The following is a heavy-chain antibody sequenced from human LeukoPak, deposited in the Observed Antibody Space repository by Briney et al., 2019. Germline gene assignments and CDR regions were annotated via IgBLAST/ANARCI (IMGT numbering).Heavy chain of an antibody. J-gene: IGHJ3*02. CDR3: ARRYHFDSRGLHWRSPFDI. CDR1: GFTFSSFW. Sequence: GGSLRLSCAASGFTFSSFWMTWVRQAPGKGLEWVANIRQDGGETYYVDSVKGRFTISRDNAKTSLYLQMTSLRAEDAAVYYCARRYHFDSRGLHWRSPFDIWGQGTMVAVSS. CDR2: IRQDGGET. D-gene: IGHD3-22*01. V-gene: IGHV3-7*01.